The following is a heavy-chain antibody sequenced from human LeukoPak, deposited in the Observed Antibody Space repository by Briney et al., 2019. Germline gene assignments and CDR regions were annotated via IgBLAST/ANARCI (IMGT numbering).Heavy chain of an antibody. J-gene: IGHJ4*02. CDR3: ARVVGATRKYFDY. CDR2: INPNSGGT. D-gene: IGHD1-26*01. Sequence: ASVKVSCKASGYTFTSYYMHRVRQAPGQGLEWMGRINPNSGGTNYAQKFQGRVTMTRDTSISTAYMELSRLRSDDTAVYYCARVVGATRKYFDYWGQGTLVTVSS. CDR1: GYTFTSYY. V-gene: IGHV1-2*06.